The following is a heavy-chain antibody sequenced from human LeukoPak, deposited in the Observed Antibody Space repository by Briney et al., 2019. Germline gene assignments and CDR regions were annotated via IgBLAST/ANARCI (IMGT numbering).Heavy chain of an antibody. CDR3: AGGTLTTMTTVLFVY. CDR1: GPGSFTGYY. V-gene: IGHV4-34*01. J-gene: IGHJ4*02. Sequence: SETLSLTCTVSGPGSFTGYYWCLIRQPPGRGLEFIGEVNHNGITNYNPSLNSVLTIVLSTSKNQFPLILSAVTAAASAYYYCAGGTLTTMTTVLFVYWGQGTLVTVSS. D-gene: IGHD4-17*01. CDR2: VNHNGIT.